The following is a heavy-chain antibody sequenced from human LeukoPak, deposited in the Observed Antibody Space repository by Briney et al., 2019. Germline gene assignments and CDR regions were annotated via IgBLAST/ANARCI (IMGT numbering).Heavy chain of an antibody. CDR1: GFTLSSYS. CDR3: ARGEVVTASLPDYFYYYMDV. V-gene: IGHV3-21*01. J-gene: IGHJ6*03. D-gene: IGHD2-21*02. Sequence: GGSLRLSCAASGFTLSSYSMNWVRQAPGKGLEWVSSISSSSSYIYYADSVKGRFTISRDNAKNSLFLQMNSLRAEDTAVYYCARGEVVTASLPDYFYYYMDVWGKGTTVTISS. CDR2: ISSSSSYI.